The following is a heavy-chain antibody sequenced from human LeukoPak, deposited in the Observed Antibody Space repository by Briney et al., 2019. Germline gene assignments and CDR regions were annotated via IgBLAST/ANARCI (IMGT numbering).Heavy chain of an antibody. CDR2: IYYSGST. V-gene: IGHV4-31*02. D-gene: IGHD3-16*01. Sequence: SQTLSLTCTVSGGSISSGGYYWSWIRQHPGVGLEWIGYIYYSGSTYYNPSLKSRVTISIDTSKNHFSLKLSSVTAADTAVYYCARAGGFFSPFGYWGQGTLVTVSS. CDR3: ARAGGFFSPFGY. J-gene: IGHJ4*02. CDR1: GGSISSGGYY.